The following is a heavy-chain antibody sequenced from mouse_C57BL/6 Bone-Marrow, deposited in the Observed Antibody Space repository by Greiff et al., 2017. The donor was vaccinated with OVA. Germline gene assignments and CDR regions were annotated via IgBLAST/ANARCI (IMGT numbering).Heavy chain of an antibody. V-gene: IGHV14-4*01. Sequence: VQLQQSGAELVRPGASVKLSCTASGFNIKDDYMHWVKQRPEQGLEWIGWIDPENGDTEYASKFQGKATITADTSSNTAYLQLSSLTSEDTAVYYCTTEDGYSFDYWGQGTTLTVSS. CDR2: IDPENGDT. J-gene: IGHJ2*01. D-gene: IGHD2-3*01. CDR3: TTEDGYSFDY. CDR1: GFNIKDDY.